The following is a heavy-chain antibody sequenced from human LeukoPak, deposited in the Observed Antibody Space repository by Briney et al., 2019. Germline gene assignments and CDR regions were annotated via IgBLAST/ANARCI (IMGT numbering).Heavy chain of an antibody. CDR2: IKSKTDGGTT. CDR1: GFTFSNSR. Sequence: KPGGSLRLSCAASGFTFSNSRMNWVRQAPGKGLEWVGRIKSKTDGGTTDYAAPVKGRFTISRDDSKNTLYLQMNSLITEDTAGYYCTKEFGDGSGSLVYFDYWGQGTLVTVSS. D-gene: IGHD3-10*01. CDR3: TKEFGDGSGSLVYFDY. V-gene: IGHV3-15*01. J-gene: IGHJ4*02.